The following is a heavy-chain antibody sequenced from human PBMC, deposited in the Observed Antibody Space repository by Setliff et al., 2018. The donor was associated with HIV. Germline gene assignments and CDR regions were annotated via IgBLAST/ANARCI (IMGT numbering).Heavy chain of an antibody. J-gene: IGHJ4*02. D-gene: IGHD5-18*01. CDR1: GGSISSYY. CDR3: ARVFVDTAVLRVLEYYFDS. V-gene: IGHV4-4*07. Sequence: SETLSLTCTVSGGSISSYYWSWIRQPAGKGLEWIGRIYTSGNTNYNPSLKSRVTISVDTSKNQFSLKLSSVTAADTAVYYCARVFVDTAVLRVLEYYFDSWGRGTLVTVSS. CDR2: IYTSGNT.